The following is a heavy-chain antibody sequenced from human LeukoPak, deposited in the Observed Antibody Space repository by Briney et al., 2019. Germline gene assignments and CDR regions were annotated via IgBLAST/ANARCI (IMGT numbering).Heavy chain of an antibody. V-gene: IGHV1-46*01. CDR2: INPGGDNT. J-gene: IGHJ3*02. Sequence: ASVKVSCKASGYTFTKYYIHWVRQAPGQGLEWMGLINPGGDNTNYAQNFQGRVTMTRDTSTSTVYMELSSLRSEDTAIYYCARIRDGYNDAYDIWGQGTVVTVPS. D-gene: IGHD5-24*01. CDR1: GYTFTKYY. CDR3: ARIRDGYNDAYDI.